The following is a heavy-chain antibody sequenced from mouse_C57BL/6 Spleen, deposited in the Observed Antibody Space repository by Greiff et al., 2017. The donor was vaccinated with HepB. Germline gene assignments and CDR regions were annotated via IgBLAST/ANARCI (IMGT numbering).Heavy chain of an antibody. CDR3: ARRGSSHWYFDV. J-gene: IGHJ1*03. CDR2: IDPSDSYT. CDR1: GYTFTSYW. D-gene: IGHD1-1*01. Sequence: VQLQQPGAELVMPGASVKLSCKASGYTFTSYWMHWVKQRPGQGLEWIGVIDPSDSYTNYNQKFKGKSTLTVDKSSSTAYMQLSSLTSEDSAVYYCARRGSSHWYFDVWGTGTTVTVSS. V-gene: IGHV1-69*01.